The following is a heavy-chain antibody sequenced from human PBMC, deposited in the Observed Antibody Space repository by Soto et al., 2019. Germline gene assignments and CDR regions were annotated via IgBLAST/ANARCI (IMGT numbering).Heavy chain of an antibody. CDR2: FDHEDGET. V-gene: IGHV1-24*01. CDR1: GHSLAELG. D-gene: IGHD6-6*01. J-gene: IGHJ5*02. CDR3: VTKKVWHPPNCFAP. Sequence: ASVKVSCKVSGHSLAELGMHWVRQAPGKGLEWMGGFDHEDGETVYAQNFQGRVTMTEDTSTDTAYMELSRLRSEDTAVYYCVTKKVWHPPNCFAPGGKGPLVTVS.